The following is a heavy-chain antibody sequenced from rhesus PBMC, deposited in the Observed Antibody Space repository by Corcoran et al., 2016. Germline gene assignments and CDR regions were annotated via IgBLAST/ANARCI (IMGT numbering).Heavy chain of an antibody. CDR1: GYTFTDLS. V-gene: IGHV1-156*01. Sequence: EVQLVQSGAEVKKPGASVKVSCKVSGYTFTDLSMHWVRQAPGKGLEWMGCVDPVYGEIIHTEKFQGRVTMTEDTSTDTAYMELSSLRSEDTAVYYCTRDRLDVWGPGVLVTVSS. CDR3: TRDRLDV. CDR2: VDPVYGEI. J-gene: IGHJ5-1*01.